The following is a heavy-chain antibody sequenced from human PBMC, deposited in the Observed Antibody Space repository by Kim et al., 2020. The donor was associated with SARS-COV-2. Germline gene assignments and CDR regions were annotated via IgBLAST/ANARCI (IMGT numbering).Heavy chain of an antibody. J-gene: IGHJ4*02. V-gene: IGHV3-74*01. D-gene: IGHD1-26*01. Sequence: NDADSVKGRFTISRDNAKNTLYLQMNSLRAEDTAVYYCARGSGSYSYYWGQGTLVTVSS. CDR3: ARGSGSYSYY.